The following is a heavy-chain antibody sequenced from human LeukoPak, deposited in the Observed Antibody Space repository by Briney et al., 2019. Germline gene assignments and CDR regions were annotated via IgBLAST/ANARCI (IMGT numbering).Heavy chain of an antibody. CDR2: ISYDGSIK. CDR1: GFTFSSYA. V-gene: IGHV3-30-3*01. Sequence: AGGSLRLSCAASGFTFSSYAMHWVRQAPGKGLEWVAVISYDGSIKYYADSVKGRFTISRDNSKNTLYLQMNSLRAEDTAVYYCARDLKGIVATRGLDYWGQGTLVTVSS. D-gene: IGHD5-12*01. CDR3: ARDLKGIVATRGLDY. J-gene: IGHJ4*02.